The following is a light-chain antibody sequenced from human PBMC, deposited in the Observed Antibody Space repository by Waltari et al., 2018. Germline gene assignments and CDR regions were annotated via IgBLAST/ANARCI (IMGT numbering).Light chain of an antibody. Sequence: QSALTQPASVSGPPGQSLTISCTGTSSDVGGYNYVSWYQQHPGKAPKLMIYDVSNRPSGVSNRFSGSKSGNTASLTISGLQAEDEADYYCSSYTSSSTLVVFGGGTKLTVL. CDR2: DVS. CDR1: SSDVGGYNY. CDR3: SSYTSSSTLVV. J-gene: IGLJ2*01. V-gene: IGLV2-14*01.